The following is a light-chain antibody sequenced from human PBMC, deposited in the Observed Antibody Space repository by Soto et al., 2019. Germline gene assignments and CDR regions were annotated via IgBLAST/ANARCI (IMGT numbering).Light chain of an antibody. J-gene: IGLJ1*01. CDR3: SSFTSSTSYV. Sequence: QSVLTQPASVSGSPGQSIAISCTGTSSDVGSYNSVSWYQQYPGKAPKLMIHDVNNRPSGISDRFSGSKSGNTASLTLSGLQAEDEADYCSSFTSSTSYVFGTGTKLTVL. V-gene: IGLV2-14*03. CDR1: SSDVGSYNS. CDR2: DVN.